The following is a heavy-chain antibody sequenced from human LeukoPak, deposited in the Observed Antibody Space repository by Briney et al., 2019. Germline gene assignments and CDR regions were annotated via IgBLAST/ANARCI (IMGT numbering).Heavy chain of an antibody. CDR1: GFTFSSYG. J-gene: IGHJ6*03. CDR3: AKSAVYGSGSYYRYALYYMDV. CDR2: IRYDGSNK. V-gene: IGHV3-30*02. Sequence: GGSLRLSCAASGFTFSSYGMHWVRHAPGKGLEWVAFIRYDGSNKYYADSVKGRFTISRDNSKNTLYLQMNSLRAEDTAVYYCAKSAVYGSGSYYRYALYYMDVWGKGTTVTISS. D-gene: IGHD3-10*01.